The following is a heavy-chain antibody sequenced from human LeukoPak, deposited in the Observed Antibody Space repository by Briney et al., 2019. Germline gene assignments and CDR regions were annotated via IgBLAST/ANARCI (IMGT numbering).Heavy chain of an antibody. CDR1: GFTFSSYE. Sequence: GGSLRLSCAASGFTFSSYEMNWVRQAPGKGLEWVSYISSSGSTTYYADSVKGRFTISRDNSKNTLYLQMNSLRAEDTAVYYCAKDGIAVAGAGCFQPWGQGTLVTVSS. CDR3: AKDGIAVAGAGCFQP. CDR2: ISSSGSTT. V-gene: IGHV3-48*03. D-gene: IGHD6-19*01. J-gene: IGHJ1*01.